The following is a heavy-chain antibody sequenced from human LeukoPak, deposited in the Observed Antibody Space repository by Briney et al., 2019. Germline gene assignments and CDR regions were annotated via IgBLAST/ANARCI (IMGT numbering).Heavy chain of an antibody. CDR3: ARSAFGSSRLSFDY. CDR1: GFTVSSDY. V-gene: IGHV3-66*01. Sequence: GGSLRLSCAASGFTVSSDYMNWVRPAPGGGLEWVSIIYSGGSTYYADSVKGRFTISRDNSKNTLYLQMNSLRGGDTAVYYCARSAFGSSRLSFDYWGQGTLVTVSS. CDR2: IYSGGST. D-gene: IGHD3-10*01. J-gene: IGHJ4*02.